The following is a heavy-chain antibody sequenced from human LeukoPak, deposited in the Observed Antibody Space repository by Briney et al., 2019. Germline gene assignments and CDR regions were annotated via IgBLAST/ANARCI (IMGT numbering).Heavy chain of an antibody. CDR3: AEDGDYYDSSGYYYWYFQH. CDR2: ISGSGGST. V-gene: IGHV3-23*01. J-gene: IGHJ1*01. Sequence: GGSLRLSCAASGFTFSSYAMSWVRQAPGKGLEWVSAISGSGGSTYYADSVRGRFTISRDNSKNTLYLQMNSLRAEDTAVYYCAEDGDYYDSSGYYYWYFQHWGQGTLVTVSS. D-gene: IGHD3-22*01. CDR1: GFTFSSYA.